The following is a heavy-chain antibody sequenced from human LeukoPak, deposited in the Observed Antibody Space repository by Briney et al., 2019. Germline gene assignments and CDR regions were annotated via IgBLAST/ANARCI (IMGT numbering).Heavy chain of an antibody. D-gene: IGHD2-21*02. CDR2: IKQDGSEK. CDR1: GFTFSSYW. V-gene: IGHV3-7*01. J-gene: IGHJ6*02. Sequence: GGSLRLSCAASGFTFSSYWMSWVRQAPGEGLEWVANIKQDGSEKYYVDSVKGRFTISRDNAKNSLYLQMNSLRAEDTAVYYCARDSGIVVVTAISGYYYGMDVWGQGTTVTVSS. CDR3: ARDSGIVVVTAISGYYYGMDV.